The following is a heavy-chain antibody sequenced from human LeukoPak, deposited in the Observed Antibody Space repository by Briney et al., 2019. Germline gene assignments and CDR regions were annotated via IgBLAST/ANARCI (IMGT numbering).Heavy chain of an antibody. J-gene: IGHJ6*02. CDR1: GFTFSGYE. CDR2: ISGSDTTI. Sequence: QPGGSLRLSCAASGFTFSGYEMNWVRQAPGKGLEWVSSISGSDTTIHYADSVKGRFTISRDNAKNSLYLQMYSLRAEDTAVYYCARDLSYYYGMDVWGQGTTVTVSS. V-gene: IGHV3-48*03. CDR3: ARDLSYYYGMDV.